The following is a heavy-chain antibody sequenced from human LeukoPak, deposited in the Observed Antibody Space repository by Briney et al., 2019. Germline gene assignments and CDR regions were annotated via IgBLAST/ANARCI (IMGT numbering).Heavy chain of an antibody. Sequence: SSVKVSCKASGGAFSRYAISWVRQAPGQGREWMGGIIPIFGTANYAQKFQGRVTITADESTSTAYMELSSLRSEDTAVYYCASNREHDYGDPDLNAFDIWGQGTMVTASS. CDR3: ASNREHDYGDPDLNAFDI. CDR2: IIPIFGTA. CDR1: GGAFSRYA. D-gene: IGHD4-17*01. J-gene: IGHJ3*02. V-gene: IGHV1-69*01.